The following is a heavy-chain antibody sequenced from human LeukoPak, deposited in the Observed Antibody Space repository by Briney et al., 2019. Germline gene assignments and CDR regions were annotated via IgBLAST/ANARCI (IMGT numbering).Heavy chain of an antibody. CDR2: ISSDGGNE. Sequence: GGSLRLSCAASGFTFSNYGMHWVRQAPGKGLEWVAVISSDGGNEYYADSVKGRFTISRDNSKNTLYLQMNSLRAEDTAVYYCVKADTDYFDYWGQGALVTVSS. CDR1: GFTFSNYG. V-gene: IGHV3-30*18. D-gene: IGHD5-18*01. J-gene: IGHJ4*02. CDR3: VKADTDYFDY.